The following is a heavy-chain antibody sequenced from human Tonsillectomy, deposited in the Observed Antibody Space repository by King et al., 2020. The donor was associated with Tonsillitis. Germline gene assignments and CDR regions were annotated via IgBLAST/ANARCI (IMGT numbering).Heavy chain of an antibody. Sequence: HGQLVQSGVEVKKPGSSVKVSCKASGATFTSYTISWVRQAPGQGLEWMGGIIPKFGTTNYAQKFQGRVTITADESTRTAYMELNSLRSEDTAVYYCATHYSSSWYRIYFQHWGQGTLVTVSS. CDR2: IIPKFGTT. D-gene: IGHD6-13*01. J-gene: IGHJ1*01. CDR3: ATHYSSSWYRIYFQH. CDR1: GATFTSYT. V-gene: IGHV1-69*01.